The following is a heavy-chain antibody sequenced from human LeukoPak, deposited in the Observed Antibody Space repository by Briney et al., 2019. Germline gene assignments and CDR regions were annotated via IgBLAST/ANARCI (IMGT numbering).Heavy chain of an antibody. CDR2: IKSKTDGGTT. Sequence: GGSLRLSCAASGFTFSNAWMSWVRQAPGKGLEWVGRIKSKTDGGTTDYAVHVKGRFTISRNDSKNTLYLQMNSLKTEDTAVYYCTTPYCSSTSCYRLWGQGTLVTVSS. D-gene: IGHD2-2*01. J-gene: IGHJ4*02. CDR3: TTPYCSSTSCYRL. CDR1: GFTFSNAW. V-gene: IGHV3-15*01.